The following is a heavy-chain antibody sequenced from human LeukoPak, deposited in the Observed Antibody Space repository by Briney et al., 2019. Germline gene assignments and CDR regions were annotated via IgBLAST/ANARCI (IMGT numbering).Heavy chain of an antibody. CDR3: AAHSSSWPFVN. J-gene: IGHJ4*02. V-gene: IGHV3-21*01. Sequence: GGSLRLSCAASGFTFSSYSMNWVRQAPGKGLEWVSSISSSSNYIYYAGPVKGRFTISKDNSKNTLYLQMNSLRAEDTAVYYCAAHSSSWPFVNWGQGTLVTVSS. CDR1: GFTFSSYS. D-gene: IGHD6-13*01. CDR2: ISSSSNYI.